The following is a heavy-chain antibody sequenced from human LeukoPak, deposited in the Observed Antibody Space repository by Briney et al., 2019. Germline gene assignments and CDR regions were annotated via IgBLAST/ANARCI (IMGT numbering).Heavy chain of an antibody. D-gene: IGHD6-13*01. J-gene: IGHJ4*02. V-gene: IGHV1-2*02. CDR2: INPNSGGT. Sequence: INPNSGGTNYAQKFQGRVTMTRDTSISTAYMELSRLRSDDTAVYYCAGAAGSSSTPGDYWGQGTLVTVSS. CDR3: AGAAGSSSTPGDY.